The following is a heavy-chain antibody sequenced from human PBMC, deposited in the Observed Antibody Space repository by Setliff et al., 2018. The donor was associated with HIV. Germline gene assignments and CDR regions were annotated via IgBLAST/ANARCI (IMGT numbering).Heavy chain of an antibody. CDR3: ARHSPTYCSGTSCYDNWFDP. CDR2: IYYSGST. CDR1: GDSVSGYY. D-gene: IGHD2-2*01. V-gene: IGHV4-39*01. J-gene: IGHJ5*02. Sequence: PSETLSLTCTVSGDSVSGYYWGWIRQPPGKGLEWIGTIYYSGSTYYNPSLKSRVTISVDTSKNQFSLKLSSVTAADTAVYYCARHSPTYCSGTSCYDNWFDPWGQGTLVTVSS.